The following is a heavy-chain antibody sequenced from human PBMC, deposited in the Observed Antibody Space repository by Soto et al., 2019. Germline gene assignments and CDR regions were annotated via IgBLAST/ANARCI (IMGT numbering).Heavy chain of an antibody. Sequence: PGGSLRLSCAASGFTFSNYATSWVRRLPGKGLERVSVISGSGGGTYYADSVKGRFTISRDNAKNTLYLQMNSLRAEDTAVFYCTKHLSNGSPDYWGQGTLVTVSS. CDR3: TKHLSNGSPDY. V-gene: IGHV3-23*01. D-gene: IGHD2-8*01. J-gene: IGHJ4*02. CDR2: ISGSGGGT. CDR1: GFTFSNYA.